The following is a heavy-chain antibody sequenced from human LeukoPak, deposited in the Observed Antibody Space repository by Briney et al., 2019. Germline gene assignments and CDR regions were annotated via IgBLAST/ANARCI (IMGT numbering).Heavy chain of an antibody. D-gene: IGHD1-26*01. CDR2: IYYSGST. V-gene: IGHV4-59*01. CDR1: GGSITSYH. CDR3: ARGGSGTYYHY. J-gene: IGHJ4*02. Sequence: SETLSLTCTVSGGSITSYHYSWIRQPPGKGLEWIGYIYYSGSTYYNPSLKSRVTISVDTSKNQFSLKLSSVTAADTAVYYCARGGSGTYYHYWGQGTLVTVSS.